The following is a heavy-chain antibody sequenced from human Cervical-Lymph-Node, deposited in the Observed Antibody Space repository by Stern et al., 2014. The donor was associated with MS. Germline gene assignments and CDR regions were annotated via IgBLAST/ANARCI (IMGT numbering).Heavy chain of an antibody. V-gene: IGHV5-51*01. D-gene: IGHD4-17*01. CDR1: GYSFTSYW. CDR3: ARHLGDYLYYYGMDV. CDR2: IYPGGSDT. Sequence: VQLVQSGAEVKKPGASLKISCKGSGYSFTSYWIGWVRQMPGKGLEWMGIIYPGGSDTRYSPSFQGQVTISADKSISTAYLQWSSLKASDTAMYYCARHLGDYLYYYGMDVWGQGTTVTVSS. J-gene: IGHJ6*02.